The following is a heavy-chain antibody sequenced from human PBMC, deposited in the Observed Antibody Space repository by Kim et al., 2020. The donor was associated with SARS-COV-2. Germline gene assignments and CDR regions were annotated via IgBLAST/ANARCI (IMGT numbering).Heavy chain of an antibody. D-gene: IGHD6-13*01. Sequence: ADTVKGSVTISRDHAKNTLYLQKNHLRAEDTAVYYCAKVSAADNLFRDYWGQGTLVNVSS. CDR3: AKVSAADNLFRDY. V-gene: IGHV3-23*01. J-gene: IGHJ4*02.